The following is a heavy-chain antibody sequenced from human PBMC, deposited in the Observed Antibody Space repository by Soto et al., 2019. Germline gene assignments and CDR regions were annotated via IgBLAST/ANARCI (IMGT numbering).Heavy chain of an antibody. J-gene: IGHJ4*01. CDR1: GYSISSDYS. V-gene: IGHV4-38-2*02. Sequence: SETLSLTCAVSGYSISSDYSWGWIRHPPGKGLEWIGSISHSGTTYYTPSLTSRVTIAVDTSQTHFSLKLTSVTAADAAVYYCARENYYDGTGYYYYFDYWGHGTLVTVS. CDR2: ISHSGTT. D-gene: IGHD3-22*01. CDR3: ARENYYDGTGYYYYFDY.